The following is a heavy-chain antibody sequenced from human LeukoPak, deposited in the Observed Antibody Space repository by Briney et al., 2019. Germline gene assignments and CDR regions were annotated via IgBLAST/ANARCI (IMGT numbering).Heavy chain of an antibody. Sequence: SETLSLTCTVSGGSISSYYWSWIRQPPGKGLEWIGYIYYSGSTNYNPSLKSRVTISVDTSKNQFSLKLSSVTAADTAVYYCARAHLGYCSGGCCYPYYMDVWGKGTTVTVSS. D-gene: IGHD2-15*01. CDR3: ARAHLGYCSGGCCYPYYMDV. V-gene: IGHV4-59*08. CDR2: IYYSGST. CDR1: GGSISSYY. J-gene: IGHJ6*03.